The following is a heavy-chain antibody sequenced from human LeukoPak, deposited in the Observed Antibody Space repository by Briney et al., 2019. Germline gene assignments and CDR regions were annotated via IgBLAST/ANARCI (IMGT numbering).Heavy chain of an antibody. CDR3: ARDLGLRGVTNWFDP. CDR1: AYTFSNYL. D-gene: IGHD3-10*01. V-gene: IGHV1-46*01. CDR2: INPSGGST. J-gene: IGHJ5*02. Sequence: ASVKVSCKASAYTFSNYLIHWVRQAPGQGLEWMGIINPSGGSTSYAQKSQGRVTMTRDTSTSTVYMELSSLRSEDTAVYYCARDLGLRGVTNWFDPWGQGTLVTVSS.